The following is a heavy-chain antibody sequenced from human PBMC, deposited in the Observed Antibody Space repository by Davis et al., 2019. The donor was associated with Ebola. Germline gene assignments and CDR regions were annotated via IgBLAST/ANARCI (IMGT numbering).Heavy chain of an antibody. CDR1: GGTFSTYG. CDR3: ARVGDGYNSGY. J-gene: IGHJ4*02. V-gene: IGHV1-69*04. CDR2: IIPMLGIP. D-gene: IGHD5-24*01. Sequence: AASVKVSCKASGGTFSTYGISWVRQAPGQGLEWMGRIIPMLGIPNYAQKFQGRVTISADTSTSPAYMELSSLRSEDTAVYYSARVGDGYNSGYWGQGTLVTVSS.